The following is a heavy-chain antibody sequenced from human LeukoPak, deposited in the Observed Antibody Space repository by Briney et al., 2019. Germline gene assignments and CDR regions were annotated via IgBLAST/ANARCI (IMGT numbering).Heavy chain of an antibody. V-gene: IGHV4-61*05. J-gene: IGHJ4*02. CDR2: IYYSGST. CDR1: GGSISSSSYY. D-gene: IGHD5-18*01. CDR3: ARQRGSYGPLLYYFDY. Sequence: SETLSLTCSVSGGSISSSSYYWGWIRQPPGKGLEWIGYIYYSGSTNYNPSLKSRVTISVDTSKNQFSLKLSSATAADTAVYYCARQRGSYGPLLYYFDYWGQGTLVTVSS.